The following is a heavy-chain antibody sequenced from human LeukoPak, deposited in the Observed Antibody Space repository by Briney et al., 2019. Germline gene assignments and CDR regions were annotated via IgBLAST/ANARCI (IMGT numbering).Heavy chain of an antibody. V-gene: IGHV4-39*01. CDR3: ARHGQKWLSAFDI. D-gene: IGHD3-22*01. CDR1: GGSISSSSYY. Sequence: KPSEALSLTCTVSGGSISSSSYYWGWIRQPPGKGLEWIGTIYYSGSTYYNPSLKSRVTISVDTSKNQFSLKLSSVTAAVTAVYYCARHGQKWLSAFDIWGQGTMVTVS. J-gene: IGHJ3*02. CDR2: IYYSGST.